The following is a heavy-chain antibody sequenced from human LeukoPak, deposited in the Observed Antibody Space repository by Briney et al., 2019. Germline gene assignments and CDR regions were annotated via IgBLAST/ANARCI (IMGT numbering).Heavy chain of an antibody. CDR3: ARDLYHYGSGSLDC. CDR2: ISSSSSYM. J-gene: IGHJ4*02. CDR1: GFTFSTYT. Sequence: GGSLRLSCAASGFTFSTYTMNWVRQAPGKGLEWVSSISSSSSYMYYADSVKGRFTISRDNAKNSLYLQMNSLRAEDTAVYYCARDLYHYGSGSLDCWGQGTLVTVSS. V-gene: IGHV3-21*01. D-gene: IGHD3-10*01.